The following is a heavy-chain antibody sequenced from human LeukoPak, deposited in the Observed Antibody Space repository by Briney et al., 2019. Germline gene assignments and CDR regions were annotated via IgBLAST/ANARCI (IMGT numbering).Heavy chain of an antibody. Sequence: GGSLRLSCAASGFTFDDYGVSWVRQAPGKGLEWVSGINWNGGSTGYADSVKGRFTISRDNAKNSLYMQMNSLRAEDTALYYCARDLPRAYYDSSGSPPWGQGTMVTVSS. J-gene: IGHJ3*01. V-gene: IGHV3-20*04. CDR1: GFTFDDYG. CDR3: ARDLPRAYYDSSGSPP. CDR2: INWNGGST. D-gene: IGHD3-22*01.